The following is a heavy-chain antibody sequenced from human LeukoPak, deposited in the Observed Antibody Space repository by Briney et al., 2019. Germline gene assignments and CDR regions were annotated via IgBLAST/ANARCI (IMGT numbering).Heavy chain of an antibody. CDR2: LSGDGGST. J-gene: IGHJ4*02. CDR1: GFTFDEYA. D-gene: IGHD5-18*01. V-gene: IGHV3-43*02. Sequence: GGSLRLSCAASGFTFDEYAMHWVRQTPGKGLEWVSLLSGDGGSTYYADSVKGRFTISRDNSKDSLYLQMNILRTEDTALYYCGKDLRYSYGLGGVDYWGQGTLVTVSS. CDR3: GKDLRYSYGLGGVDY.